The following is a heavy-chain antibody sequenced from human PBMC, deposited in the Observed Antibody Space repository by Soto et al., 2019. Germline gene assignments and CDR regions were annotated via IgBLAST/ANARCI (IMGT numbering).Heavy chain of an antibody. CDR2: IKQDGSEK. Sequence: GGSLRLSCAASGFTVSSYWMRWVRQAPGEGLEWVANIKQDGSEKYYVDSVKGRFTITRDNAKNSLYLQMNRLRAEDTAVYYCARAPGLGYATYVWYFDLWGRGTLVTVSS. CDR3: ARAPGLGYATYVWYFDL. D-gene: IGHD3-10*02. J-gene: IGHJ2*01. CDR1: GFTVSSYW. V-gene: IGHV3-7*03.